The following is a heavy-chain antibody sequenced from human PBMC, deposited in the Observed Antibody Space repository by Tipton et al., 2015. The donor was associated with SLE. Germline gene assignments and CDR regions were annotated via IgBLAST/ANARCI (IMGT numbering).Heavy chain of an antibody. J-gene: IGHJ3*02. V-gene: IGHV4-4*08. CDR3: ARDLGRIMITFGGPDAFDI. Sequence: TLSLTCTVSGGSISSYYWSWIRQPPGKGLEWIGYIYTSGSTNYNPSLKSRVTISVDTSKNQFSLKLSSVTAADTAVYYCARDLGRIMITFGGPDAFDIWGQGTMVTVSS. CDR2: IYTSGST. D-gene: IGHD3-16*01. CDR1: GGSISSYY.